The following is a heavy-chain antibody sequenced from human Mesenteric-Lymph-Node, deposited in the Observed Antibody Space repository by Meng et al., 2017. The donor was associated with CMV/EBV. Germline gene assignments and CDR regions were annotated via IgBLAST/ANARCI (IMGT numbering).Heavy chain of an antibody. D-gene: IGHD3-3*01. J-gene: IGHJ6*02. V-gene: IGHV3-30-3*01. CDR2: ISYDGSNK. CDR3: ARDRGRYYDFWSGYYTYYYYGMDV. Sequence: SLKISCAASGFTFSSYAMHWVRQAPGKGLEWVAVISYDGSNKYYADSVKGRFTISRDNSKNTLYLQMNSLRAEDTAVYYCARDRGRYYDFWSGYYTYYYYGMDVWGQGTTVTVSS. CDR1: GFTFSSYA.